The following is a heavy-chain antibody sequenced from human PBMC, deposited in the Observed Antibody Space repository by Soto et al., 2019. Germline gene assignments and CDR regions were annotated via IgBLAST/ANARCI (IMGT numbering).Heavy chain of an antibody. D-gene: IGHD3-3*02. CDR1: GFSLSTSGAA. CDR3: AHRATMRIFGLIIDNGIWFDP. Sequence: QINLIESGPTLVKPTQTLTLTCTFSGFSLSTSGAAVGWVRQPPGRALEWLALIYWDGDKRYNASLGNRLTITKDTSMNRVVRTLTNVDPADTATYYCAHRATMRIFGLIIDNGIWFDPWGQGTRVIVSS. V-gene: IGHV2-5*02. J-gene: IGHJ5*02. CDR2: IYWDGDK.